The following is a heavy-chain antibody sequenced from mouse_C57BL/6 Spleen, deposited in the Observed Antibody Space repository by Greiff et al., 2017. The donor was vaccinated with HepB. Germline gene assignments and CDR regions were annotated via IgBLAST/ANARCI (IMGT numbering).Heavy chain of an antibody. Sequence: QVHVKQPGAELVKPGASVKLSCKASGYTFTSYWMHWVKQRPGRGLEWIGRIDPNSGGTKYNEKFKSKATLTVDKPSSTAYMQLSSLTSEDSAVYYCAREIYYDYDDGFAYWGQGTLVTVSA. CDR2: IDPNSGGT. CDR1: GYTFTSYW. D-gene: IGHD2-4*01. J-gene: IGHJ3*01. CDR3: AREIYYDYDDGFAY. V-gene: IGHV1-72*01.